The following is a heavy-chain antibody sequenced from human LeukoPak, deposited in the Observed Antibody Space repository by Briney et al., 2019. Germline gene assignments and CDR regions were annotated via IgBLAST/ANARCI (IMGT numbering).Heavy chain of an antibody. V-gene: IGHV1-18*04. CDR3: AMYSSGLDY. CDR1: GYTLTSYY. Sequence: ASVKVSCKASGYTLTSYYMHWVRQAPGQGLEWMGWISAYNGNTNYAQKLQGRVTMTTDTSTSTAYMELRSLRSDDTAVYYCAMYSSGLDYWGQGTLVTVSS. CDR2: ISAYNGNT. J-gene: IGHJ4*02. D-gene: IGHD6-19*01.